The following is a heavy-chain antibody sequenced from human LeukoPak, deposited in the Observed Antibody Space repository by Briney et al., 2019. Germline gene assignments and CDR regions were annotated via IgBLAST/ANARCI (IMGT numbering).Heavy chain of an antibody. J-gene: IGHJ5*02. CDR1: GFTFSSYW. CDR2: IKQDGSEK. V-gene: IGHV3-7*03. D-gene: IGHD6-13*01. CDR3: ARKSSSWYSYWFDP. Sequence: GGSLRLSCAASGFTFSSYWMSWVRQAPGKGLEWVANIKQDGSEKYYVDSVKGRFTISRDNAKNSLYLQMNSLRAEDTAVYYCARKSSSWYSYWFDPWGQGTLVTASS.